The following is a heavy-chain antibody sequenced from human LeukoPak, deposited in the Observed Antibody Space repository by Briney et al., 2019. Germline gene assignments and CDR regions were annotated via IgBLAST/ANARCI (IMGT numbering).Heavy chain of an antibody. CDR2: ISSSSGYI. D-gene: IGHD6-19*01. CDR1: GFTFSNDN. Sequence: TGGSLRLSCAASGFTFSNDNMNWVRQAPGEGPEWVSSISSSSGYIYYADSLKGRFTISRDNAKNSLYLQMNSLRAEDTAVYYCARDTIAVAGNLHYYVMDVWGQGTTVTVSS. V-gene: IGHV3-21*01. CDR3: ARDTIAVAGNLHYYVMDV. J-gene: IGHJ6*02.